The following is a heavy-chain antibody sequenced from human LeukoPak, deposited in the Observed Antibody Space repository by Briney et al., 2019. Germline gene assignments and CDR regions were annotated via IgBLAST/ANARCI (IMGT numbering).Heavy chain of an antibody. V-gene: IGHV3-66*01. D-gene: IGHD2-21*02. J-gene: IGHJ6*02. CDR1: GFTVSSNY. CDR3: ASYCGGDCYYYYGMDV. CDR2: IYSGGST. Sequence: GGSLRLSCAASGFTVSSNYMSWVRQAPGKGLEWVSIIYSGGSTYYADSVKGRFTISRDNSKNTLYLQMNSLRSEDTAVYYCASYCGGDCYYYYGMDVWGQGTTVTVSS.